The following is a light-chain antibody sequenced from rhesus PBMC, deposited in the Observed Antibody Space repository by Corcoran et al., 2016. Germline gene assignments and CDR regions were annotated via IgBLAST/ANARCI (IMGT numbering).Light chain of an antibody. CDR2: GAS. V-gene: IGKV3-24*03. CDR1: QSVSSS. CDR3: QQYNNWNS. J-gene: IGKJ2*01. Sequence: EIVMTQSPATLSLSPGERATLSCRASQSVSSSLAWYQQKPGQAPRLLIYGASSRATGIPDRFSGSGSGTEFTLTISGLEPEDVGIYYCQQYNNWNSFGQGTKVEIK.